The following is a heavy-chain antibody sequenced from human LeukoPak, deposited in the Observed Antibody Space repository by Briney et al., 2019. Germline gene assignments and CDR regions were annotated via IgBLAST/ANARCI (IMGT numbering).Heavy chain of an antibody. J-gene: IGHJ6*03. CDR1: GFTFSTYR. V-gene: IGHV3-21*01. D-gene: IGHD3-10*01. CDR3: ARDSITMVRGVIDYYMDV. CDR2: ISSSSSYI. Sequence: GGSLRLSCAASGFTFSTYRMNWVRQAPGKGLEWVSSISSSSSYIYYADSIKGRFTISRDNAKNSLYLQMNSLRAEDTAVYYCARDSITMVRGVIDYYMDVWGKGTTATVSS.